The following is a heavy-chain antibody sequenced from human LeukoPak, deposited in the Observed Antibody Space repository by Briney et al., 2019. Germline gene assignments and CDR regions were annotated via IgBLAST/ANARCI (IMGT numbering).Heavy chain of an antibody. Sequence: SETLSLTCTVSGGSISSGGYYWSWIRQHPGKGLEWIGYIYYSGSTYYNPSLKSRVTISVDTSKNQFSLKLSSVTAADTAVYYCARDAAGSLGSTLFDPWGQGTLVTVSS. J-gene: IGHJ5*02. CDR2: IYYSGST. CDR3: ARDAAGSLGSTLFDP. V-gene: IGHV4-31*03. D-gene: IGHD1-26*01. CDR1: GGSISSGGYY.